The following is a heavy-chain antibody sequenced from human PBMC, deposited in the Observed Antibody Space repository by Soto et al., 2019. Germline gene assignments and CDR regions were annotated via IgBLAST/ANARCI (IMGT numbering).Heavy chain of an antibody. CDR1: GGSISSGGYY. V-gene: IGHV4-31*03. J-gene: IGHJ6*02. Sequence: PSETLSLTCTVSGGSISSGGYYCSWIRQHPGKGLEWIGYIYYSGSTYYNPSLKSRVTISVDTSKNQFSLKLSSVTAADTAVYYGARDPTPYDSSGHTPRNYYYYGMDVWGQGTTVTVSS. CDR3: ARDPTPYDSSGHTPRNYYYYGMDV. D-gene: IGHD3-22*01. CDR2: IYYSGST.